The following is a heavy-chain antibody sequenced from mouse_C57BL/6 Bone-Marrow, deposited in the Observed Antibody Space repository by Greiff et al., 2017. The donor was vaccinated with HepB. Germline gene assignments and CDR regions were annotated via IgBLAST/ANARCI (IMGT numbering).Heavy chain of an antibody. J-gene: IGHJ2*01. CDR3: ARLCPPYYGSSYNSFHY. CDR1: GYTFPSYW. D-gene: IGHD1-1*01. CDR2: IDPSDSET. V-gene: IGHV1-52*01. Sequence: QVQLQQPGAELGRPGSSVKLSCKASGYTFPSYWMHWVKQRPIQGHEWIGNIDPSDSETHYNQKFKDKATLTVDKSSSTAYMQLSSLTSEDSAVYYCARLCPPYYGSSYNSFHYRGQATTLTASS.